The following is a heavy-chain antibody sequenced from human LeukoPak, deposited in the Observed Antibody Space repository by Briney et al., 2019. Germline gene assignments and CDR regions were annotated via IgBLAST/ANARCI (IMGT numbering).Heavy chain of an antibody. D-gene: IGHD3-10*02. CDR2: ISGSDGTI. Sequence: GGSLRLSCAASGFTFSSYAMSWVRQAPGKGLEWVSSISGSDGTIYYADSVKGRFTISRDNAKNSLYLQMNSLRAEDTAVYYCAELGITMIGGVWGKGTTVTISS. CDR3: AELGITMIGGV. V-gene: IGHV3-23*01. J-gene: IGHJ6*04. CDR1: GFTFSSYA.